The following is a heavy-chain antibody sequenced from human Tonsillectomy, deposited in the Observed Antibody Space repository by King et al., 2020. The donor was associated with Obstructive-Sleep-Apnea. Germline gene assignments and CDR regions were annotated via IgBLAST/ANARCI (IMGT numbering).Heavy chain of an antibody. CDR3: ARDKNYYDTGAMDV. J-gene: IGHJ6*02. Sequence: VQLVESGGGVVQPGRSLRLSCAASGFTFSSFAMHWVRQAPGKGLEWVAVISYDGSNKYYADSVKGRFTISRDNSKNTLYLQMNSLRAEDTAVYYCARDKNYYDTGAMDVWGQGTTVTVSS. CDR1: GFTFSSFA. V-gene: IGHV3-30-3*01. D-gene: IGHD3-22*01. CDR2: ISYDGSNK.